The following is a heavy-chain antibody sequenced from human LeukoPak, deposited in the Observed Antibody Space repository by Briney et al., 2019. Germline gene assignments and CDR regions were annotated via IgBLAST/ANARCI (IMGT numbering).Heavy chain of an antibody. V-gene: IGHV3-33*08. CDR3: ARDDQNCSGGSCCNDY. CDR1: GFTFSTYA. CDR2: IWYDGSNK. Sequence: PGGSLRLSCAASGFTFSTYAMNWVRQAPGKGLEWVAVIWYDGSNKYYADSVKGRFTISRDNSKNTLYLQMNSLRAEDTAVYYCARDDQNCSGGSCCNDYWGQGTLVTVSS. J-gene: IGHJ4*02. D-gene: IGHD2-15*01.